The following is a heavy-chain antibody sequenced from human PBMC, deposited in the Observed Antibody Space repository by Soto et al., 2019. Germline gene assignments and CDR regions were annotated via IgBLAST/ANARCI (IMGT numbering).Heavy chain of an antibody. V-gene: IGHV3-30-3*01. Sequence: GGSLRLSCAASGFTFSDYAMHWVRQAPGKGLECVAVISNDGSNKYSADSVKGRFTISRDNSKNTLYLEVNTLRAEDTAIYYCARGMYYTFWSGYFDYWGRGTQVTVSS. CDR1: GFTFSDYA. J-gene: IGHJ4*02. CDR3: ARGMYYTFWSGYFDY. D-gene: IGHD3-3*01. CDR2: ISNDGSNK.